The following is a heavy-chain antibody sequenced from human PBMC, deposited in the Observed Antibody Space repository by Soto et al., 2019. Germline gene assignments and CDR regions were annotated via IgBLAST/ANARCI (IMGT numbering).Heavy chain of an antibody. D-gene: IGHD2-2*01. CDR3: ARGYCSSTSCYVLGWFDP. CDR2: IDPSDSYT. CDR1: GYSFTSYW. Sequence: GESLKISCKGSGYSFTSYWISWVGQMPGKGLEWMGRIDPSDSYTNYSPSFQGHVTISADKSISTAYLQWSSLKASDTAMYYCARGYCSSTSCYVLGWFDPWGQGTLVTVSS. V-gene: IGHV5-10-1*01. J-gene: IGHJ5*02.